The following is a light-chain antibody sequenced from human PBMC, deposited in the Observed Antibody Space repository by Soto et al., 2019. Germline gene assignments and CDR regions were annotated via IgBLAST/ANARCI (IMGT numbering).Light chain of an antibody. Sequence: DIVLTQSPLSLPVTPGEPASITCRSSQSLLYSNGYNYLDWYLQKPGQSPQLLIYLGSNRASVVXDXXSGSGSGTDFTLKISRVEAEDLGVYYCIQTLLTPWTFGQGTKVEIK. CDR1: QSLLYSNGYNY. CDR3: IQTLLTPWT. V-gene: IGKV2-28*01. CDR2: LGS. J-gene: IGKJ1*01.